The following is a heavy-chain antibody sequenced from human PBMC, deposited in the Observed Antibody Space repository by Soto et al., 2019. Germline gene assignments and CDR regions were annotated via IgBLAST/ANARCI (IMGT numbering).Heavy chain of an antibody. V-gene: IGHV1-3*01. CDR2: LNGGTGQT. J-gene: IGHJ6*02. CDR3: ERGKGMEENYFYYGLDI. Sequence: ASVKVFCKASGCTFSTYAMHWVRQAPGQSLEWMGWLNGGTGQTRYSQKFQDRVIITRDTSASTGYMELSSLTSEDTAVYYCERGKGMEENYFYYGLDIWGQGTTVTVSS. CDR1: GCTFSTYA. D-gene: IGHD1-1*01.